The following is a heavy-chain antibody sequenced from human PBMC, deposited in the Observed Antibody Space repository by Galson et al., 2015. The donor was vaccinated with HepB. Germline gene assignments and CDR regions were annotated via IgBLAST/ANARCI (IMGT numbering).Heavy chain of an antibody. J-gene: IGHJ4*02. V-gene: IGHV3-15*07. CDR1: DFILTSGD. CDR2: IKTNIHGGKT. D-gene: IGHD5-24*01. CDR3: VREGNGCFDY. Sequence: SLRLSCAASDFILTSGDINWVRQAPGTGLEWVGLIKTNIHGGKTEYAAPVKGRFTIPRDDSKTTVYLQMNSLKTEDTGVYYCVREGNGCFDYWGQGTLVTVSS.